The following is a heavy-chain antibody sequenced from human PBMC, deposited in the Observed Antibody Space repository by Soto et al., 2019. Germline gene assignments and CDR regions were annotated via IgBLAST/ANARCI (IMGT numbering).Heavy chain of an antibody. J-gene: IGHJ4*02. D-gene: IGHD1-26*01. Sequence: SETLSLTCGVYGGSFRNYYLSWIRQPPGKGLEWIGYVYYTTTANYNPSLRSRVTISVDTSKNQFSLSLSSVTAADTAVYYCARAEYSGTAVVYWGQGTLVTVSS. CDR1: GGSFRNYY. V-gene: IGHV4-59*01. CDR3: ARAEYSGTAVVY. CDR2: VYYTTTA.